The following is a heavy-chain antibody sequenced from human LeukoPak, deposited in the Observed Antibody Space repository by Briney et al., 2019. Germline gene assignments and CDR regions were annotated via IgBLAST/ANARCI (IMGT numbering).Heavy chain of an antibody. Sequence: PGGSLRLSCTASGFAFRSHAMHWVRQAPGKGLEWVAFIRYDGSKKFYADSVKGRFTISRDNSKNTLYLQMYSLRAEDTAVYYCARAEVSYDFWSARQADNWFDPWGQGTLVTVSS. V-gene: IGHV3-30*02. CDR3: ARAEVSYDFWSARQADNWFDP. CDR2: IRYDGSKK. D-gene: IGHD3-3*01. CDR1: GFAFRSHA. J-gene: IGHJ5*02.